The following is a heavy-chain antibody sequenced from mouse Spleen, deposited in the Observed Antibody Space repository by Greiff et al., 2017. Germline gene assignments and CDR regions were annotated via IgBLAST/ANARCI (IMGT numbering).Heavy chain of an antibody. V-gene: IGHV3-2*02. CDR2: ISYSGST. CDR3: ARATVVASPFAY. CDR1: GYSITSDYA. J-gene: IGHJ3*01. Sequence: EVQLQQSGPGLVKPSQSLSLTCTVTGYSITSDYAWNWIRQFPGNKLEWMGYISYSGSTSYNPSLKSRISITRDTSKNQFFLQLNSVTTEDTATYYCARATVVASPFAYWGQGTLVTVSA. D-gene: IGHD1-1*01.